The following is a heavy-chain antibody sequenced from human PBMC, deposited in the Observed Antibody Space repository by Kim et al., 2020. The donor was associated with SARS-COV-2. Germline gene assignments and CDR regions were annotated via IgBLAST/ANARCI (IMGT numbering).Heavy chain of an antibody. J-gene: IGHJ6*02. V-gene: IGHV7-4-1*02. Sequence: ASVKVSCKASGYTFTSYAMNWVRQAPGQGLEWMGWINTNTGNPTYAQGFTGRFVFSLDTSVSTAYLQISSLKAEDTAVYYCARERSGYDLLGYYYYGMDVWGQGTTVTVS. CDR2: INTNTGNP. CDR3: ARERSGYDLLGYYYYGMDV. D-gene: IGHD5-12*01. CDR1: GYTFTSYA.